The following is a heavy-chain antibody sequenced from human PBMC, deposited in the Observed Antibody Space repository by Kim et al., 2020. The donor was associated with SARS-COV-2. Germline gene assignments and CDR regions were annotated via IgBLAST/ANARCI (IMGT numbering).Heavy chain of an antibody. CDR2: ISYDGSNK. D-gene: IGHD3-22*01. Sequence: GGSLRLSCAASGFTFSSYAMHWVRQAPGKGLEWVAVISYDGSNKYYADSVKGRFTISRDNSKNTLYLQMNSLIAEDTAVYYCARGRPLITMIVVVTRNVYDAFDIWGQGTMVTVSS. V-gene: IGHV3-30-3*01. CDR3: ARGRPLITMIVVVTRNVYDAFDI. CDR1: GFTFSSYA. J-gene: IGHJ3*02.